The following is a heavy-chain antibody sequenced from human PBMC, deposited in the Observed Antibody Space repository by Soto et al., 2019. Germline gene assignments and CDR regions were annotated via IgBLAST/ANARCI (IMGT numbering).Heavy chain of an antibody. J-gene: IGHJ4*02. Sequence: QVQLVGSGGGVVQPRRSLRLSCAASGFIFRSYGMHWVRQAPGKGLEWVAVIWYAGSNKYYADSVKGRFTISRDNSKNTLYLQMNSLRAEDTAVYYCARGAGYSGYDLDYWGQGTLVTVSS. CDR2: IWYAGSNK. D-gene: IGHD5-12*01. CDR3: ARGAGYSGYDLDY. CDR1: GFIFRSYG. V-gene: IGHV3-33*01.